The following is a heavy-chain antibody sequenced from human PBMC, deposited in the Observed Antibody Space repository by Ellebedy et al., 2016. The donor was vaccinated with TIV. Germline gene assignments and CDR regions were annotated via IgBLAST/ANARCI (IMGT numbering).Heavy chain of an antibody. CDR1: GFAFSSYA. V-gene: IGHV3-23*01. D-gene: IGHD6-19*01. Sequence: GGSLRLSCAASGFAFSSYAMTWVRQAPGKWLEPVAAITGGGDKTHYADSVKGRFTISRDSSKTTVYLQMNSLRDEDTAMYFCGREDAVAGGYIDYWGQGTLVAVSS. J-gene: IGHJ4*02. CDR3: GREDAVAGGYIDY. CDR2: ITGGGDKT.